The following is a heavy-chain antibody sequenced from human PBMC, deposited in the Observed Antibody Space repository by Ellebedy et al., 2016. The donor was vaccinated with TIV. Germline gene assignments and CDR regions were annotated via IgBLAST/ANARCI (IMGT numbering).Heavy chain of an antibody. V-gene: IGHV4-61*01. CDR1: GGSVSSGSYY. CDR3: ARALMVRGIIIKMVVYFDY. J-gene: IGHJ4*02. D-gene: IGHD3-10*01. CDR2: IDYSGST. Sequence: SETLSLTXTVSGGSVSSGSYYWSWIRQPPGKGLEWIGYIDYSGSTNYNPSLKSRVTISVDMSKNQFSLKLSSVTAADTAVYYCARALMVRGIIIKMVVYFDYWGQGTLVTVSS.